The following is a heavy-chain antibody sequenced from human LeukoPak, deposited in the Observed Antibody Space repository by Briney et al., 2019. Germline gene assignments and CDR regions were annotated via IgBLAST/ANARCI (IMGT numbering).Heavy chain of an antibody. CDR3: ARGGESDWFIHYYYYYGMDV. J-gene: IGHJ6*02. V-gene: IGHV1-69*13. Sequence: GASVKVSCKASGGTFSSYAISWVRQAPGQGLEWMGGIIPIFGTANYAQKFQGRVTITADESTSTAYMELSSLRSEDTAVYYCARGGESDWFIHYYYYYGMDVWGQGTTVTVSS. CDR1: GGTFSSYA. D-gene: IGHD3-9*01. CDR2: IIPIFGTA.